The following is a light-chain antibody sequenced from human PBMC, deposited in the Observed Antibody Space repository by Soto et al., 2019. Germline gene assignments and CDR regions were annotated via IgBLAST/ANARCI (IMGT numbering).Light chain of an antibody. V-gene: IGKV1-5*03. CDR3: QHYNSYPEA. J-gene: IGKJ1*01. CDR2: KAS. CDR1: QTISSW. Sequence: DIQMTQSPSSLSASVEDRVIITCRASQTISSWLAWYQQKPGKAPKLLIYKASTLKSGVPARFSGSGSGTEFTLTISSLQPDDFATYYCQHYNSYPEAFGQGTKVDIK.